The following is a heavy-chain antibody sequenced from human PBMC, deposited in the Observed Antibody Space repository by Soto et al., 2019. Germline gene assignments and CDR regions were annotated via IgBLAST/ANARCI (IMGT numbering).Heavy chain of an antibody. CDR3: ARTVDTAMVTYWFDP. CDR2: IYHSGST. CDR1: CGSISSSNW. V-gene: IGHV4-4*02. D-gene: IGHD5-18*01. Sequence: SETLSLTCAFSCGSISSSNWWSWVRQPPGKGLEWIGEIYHSGSTNYNPSLKSRVTISVDKSKNQFSLKLSSVTAADTAVYYCARTVDTAMVTYWFDPWGQGTLVTVSS. J-gene: IGHJ5*02.